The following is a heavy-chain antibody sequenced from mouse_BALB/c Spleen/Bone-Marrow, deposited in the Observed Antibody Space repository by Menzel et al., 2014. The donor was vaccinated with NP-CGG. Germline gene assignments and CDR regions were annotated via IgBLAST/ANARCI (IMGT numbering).Heavy chain of an antibody. V-gene: IGHV1-54*01. CDR1: GYAFTNYL. CDR3: ARHYFDY. J-gene: IGHJ2*01. CDR2: INPGSGGT. Sequence: VQLVESGAGLVRPGTSVKVSCKASGYAFTNYLIEWVKQRPGQGLEWIGVINPGSGGTNYNEKFKGKATLTADKSSSTAYMQLSSLTSDDSAVYFCARHYFDYWGQGTTLTVSS.